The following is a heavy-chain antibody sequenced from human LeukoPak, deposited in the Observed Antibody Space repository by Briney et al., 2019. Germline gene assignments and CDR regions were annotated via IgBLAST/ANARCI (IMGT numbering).Heavy chain of an antibody. CDR2: IYPGDSDT. CDR3: ARHVYYYGSGSYFYYFDY. V-gene: IGHV5-51*01. Sequence: GESLKISCKGSGYSFTSYWIGWVRQMPGKGLEWMGIIYPGDSDTRYSPSFQGQVTISADKSISTAYLQWSSLKASDTAKYYCARHVYYYGSGSYFYYFDYWGQGTLVTVSS. D-gene: IGHD3-10*01. CDR1: GYSFTSYW. J-gene: IGHJ4*02.